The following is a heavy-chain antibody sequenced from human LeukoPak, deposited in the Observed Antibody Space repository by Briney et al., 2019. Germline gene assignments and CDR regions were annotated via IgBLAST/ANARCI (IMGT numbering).Heavy chain of an antibody. CDR2: IYYSGTT. CDR1: GGSIGTYS. J-gene: IGHJ4*02. V-gene: IGHV4-59*01. CDR3: ARGVYIAAAQYAY. D-gene: IGHD6-13*01. Sequence: SETLSLTCTVSGGSIGTYSWNWIRQPPGKGLEWIGCIYYSGTTNYNPSLKSRVTISVDTSKNQFSLKLSSVTAADTAVYYCARGVYIAAAQYAYWGQGTLVTVSS.